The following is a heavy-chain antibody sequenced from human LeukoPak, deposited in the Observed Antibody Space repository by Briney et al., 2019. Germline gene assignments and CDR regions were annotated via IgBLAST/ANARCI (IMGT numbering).Heavy chain of an antibody. J-gene: IGHJ4*02. Sequence: ASVKVSCKASGGTFSSYAINWVRQAPGQGLEWMGWINVYNDDTKYAQQHQGRVTVTTDTSTSTAYMELRSLRSDDTAVYYCARTSGYGSSWHSYWGQGTLVTVSS. V-gene: IGHV1-18*01. CDR1: GGTFSSYA. CDR2: INVYNDDT. D-gene: IGHD6-13*01. CDR3: ARTSGYGSSWHSY.